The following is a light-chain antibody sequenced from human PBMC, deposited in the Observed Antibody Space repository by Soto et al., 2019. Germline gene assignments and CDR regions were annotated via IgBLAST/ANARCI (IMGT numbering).Light chain of an antibody. Sequence: DIQMTQSPSSLSASVGDRVTITCRASQIIGNSLNWYQQKPGKAPRLLIYAASTLQSGVPSRFSGSGSGKDFTLTISNLQPEDFATYLCQQSHIAPAFTFGGGTKVEIK. J-gene: IGKJ4*01. V-gene: IGKV1-39*01. CDR1: QIIGNS. CDR3: QQSHIAPAFT. CDR2: AAS.